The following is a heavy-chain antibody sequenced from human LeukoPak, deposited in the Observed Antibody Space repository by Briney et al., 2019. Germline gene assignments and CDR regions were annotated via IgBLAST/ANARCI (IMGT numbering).Heavy chain of an antibody. CDR2: IYYSVTT. CDR3: ARVDSSGWYGDWFDP. Sequence: SETLSLTCTVSGGSIGSSDYYWGWIRQPPGKGLEWIGSIYYSVTTYYNPSLKSRVTISVDTSKNQFSLKLNSVTAADTAVYYCARVDSSGWYGDWFDPWGQGTLVTVSS. V-gene: IGHV4-39*07. D-gene: IGHD6-19*01. J-gene: IGHJ5*02. CDR1: GGSIGSSDYY.